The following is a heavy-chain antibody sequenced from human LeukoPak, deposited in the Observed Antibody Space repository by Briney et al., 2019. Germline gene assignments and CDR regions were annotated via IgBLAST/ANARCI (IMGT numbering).Heavy chain of an antibody. CDR2: VGTHNGNT. Sequence: ASVKVSCKASGYTFTSYGISWVRQAPGQGLEWMGWVGTHNGNTNYAQKLQGRVTMTTDTSTNTAYMELRSLRSDDTAVYYCARGDMVRGVITYYGMDVWGQGTTVTVSS. CDR3: ARGDMVRGVITYYGMDV. V-gene: IGHV1-18*01. D-gene: IGHD3-10*01. J-gene: IGHJ6*02. CDR1: GYTFTSYG.